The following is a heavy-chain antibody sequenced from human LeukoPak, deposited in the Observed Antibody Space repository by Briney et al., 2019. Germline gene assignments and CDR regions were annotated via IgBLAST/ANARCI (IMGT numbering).Heavy chain of an antibody. CDR1: GYTFTSYY. CDR3: ARAAPPITMVRGVMSWFDP. J-gene: IGHJ5*02. D-gene: IGHD3-10*01. V-gene: IGHV1-46*01. Sequence: ASVKVSCKASGYTFTSYYMHWVRQAPGQGLEWMGIINPSGGSTSYAQKFQGRVTMTRDTSTSTVYMELSSLRSEDTAVYYCARAAPPITMVRGVMSWFDPWGQGTLVTVSS. CDR2: INPSGGST.